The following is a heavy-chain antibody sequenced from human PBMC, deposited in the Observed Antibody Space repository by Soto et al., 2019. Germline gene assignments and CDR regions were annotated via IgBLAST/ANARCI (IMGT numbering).Heavy chain of an antibody. CDR2: IFYRGST. Sequence: SETLSLTCTVSGGSISSSSYYWGWIRQPPGKELEGIGSIFYRGSTYYNQSLKSRVTISVETSKNQFSKKLSSVTAADTAVYYCARHLTYCSAGSCYSDFPYYGMDVWGQGTTVT. V-gene: IGHV4-39*01. J-gene: IGHJ6*02. CDR3: ARHLTYCSAGSCYSDFPYYGMDV. CDR1: GGSISSSSYY. D-gene: IGHD2-15*01.